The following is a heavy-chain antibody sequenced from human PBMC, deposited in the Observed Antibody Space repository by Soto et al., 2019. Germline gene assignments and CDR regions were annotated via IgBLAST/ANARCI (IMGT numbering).Heavy chain of an antibody. Sequence: EVQLVESGGGLVKPGGSLRLSCEASGFSFSTYSMSWVRQAPGKGLEWVPSISSSSTYIFYADAVKGRFTISRDNAKSSLHLQMNGLRAEDTALYFCASSLPLSIAGGPHGMDVWGQGTTVTVSS. CDR1: GFSFSTYS. D-gene: IGHD2-15*01. CDR2: ISSSSTYI. V-gene: IGHV3-21*02. J-gene: IGHJ6*02. CDR3: ASSLPLSIAGGPHGMDV.